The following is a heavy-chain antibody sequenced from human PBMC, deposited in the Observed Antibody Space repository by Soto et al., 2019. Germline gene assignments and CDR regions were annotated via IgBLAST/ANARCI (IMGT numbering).Heavy chain of an antibody. V-gene: IGHV3-23*01. Sequence: PGGSLRLSCAASGFTFSSYAMSWVRQAPGKWLEWVSAISGSGGSTYYADSVKGRFTISRDNSKNTLYLQMNSLRAEDTAVYYCARGGEYDIFTGLRAGFRFDPWGQGALVTVSS. CDR1: GFTFSSYA. CDR2: ISGSGGST. D-gene: IGHD3-9*01. J-gene: IGHJ5*02. CDR3: ARGGEYDIFTGLRAGFRFDP.